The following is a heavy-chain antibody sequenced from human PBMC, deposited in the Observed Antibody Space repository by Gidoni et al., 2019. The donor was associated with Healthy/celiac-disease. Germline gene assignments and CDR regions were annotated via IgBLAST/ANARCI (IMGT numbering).Heavy chain of an antibody. V-gene: IGHV1-2*06. CDR1: GYTFTGYY. CDR2: INPDSAST. Sequence: QVQLVQSGAEVKKPGASVKVSCKASGYTFTGYYMHWVRQAPGQGLEWLGRINPDSASTNYAQKFQGRVTMTRDTSISTAYMELSRLRSDDTAVYYCASWNLPIVYCTGGVCAFDIWGQGTMVTVSS. D-gene: IGHD2-8*02. CDR3: ASWNLPIVYCTGGVCAFDI. J-gene: IGHJ3*02.